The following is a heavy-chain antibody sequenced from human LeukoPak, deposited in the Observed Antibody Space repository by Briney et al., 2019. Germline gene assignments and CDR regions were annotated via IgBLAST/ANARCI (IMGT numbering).Heavy chain of an antibody. CDR3: AKDRVGTVSTFNDY. V-gene: IGHV3-23*01. CDR2: VNGSGDST. J-gene: IGHJ4*02. CDR1: GFTFSSYA. D-gene: IGHD4-17*01. Sequence: QPGGSLRLSCAASGFTFSSYAMSWVRQAPGKGLEWVSSVNGSGDSTYCADSVKGRFTISRDNSKNTLYLQMNSLRAEDTAMYYCAKDRVGTVSTFNDYWGQGTLVTVSS.